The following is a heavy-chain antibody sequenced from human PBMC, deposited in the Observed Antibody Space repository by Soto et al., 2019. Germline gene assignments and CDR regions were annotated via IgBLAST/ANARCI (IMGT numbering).Heavy chain of an antibody. CDR3: GRQEYNWNDDGSFDYYGMDV. CDR1: GYSFTSYW. CDR2: IYPGDSDT. J-gene: IGHJ6*02. Sequence: GESLKISCXGSGYSFTSYWIGWVRQMPGKGLEWMGIIYPGDSDTRYSPSFQGQVTISADKSISTAYLQWSSLKASDTAMYYCGRQEYNWNDDGSFDYYGMDVWGQGTTVTVSS. V-gene: IGHV5-51*01. D-gene: IGHD1-20*01.